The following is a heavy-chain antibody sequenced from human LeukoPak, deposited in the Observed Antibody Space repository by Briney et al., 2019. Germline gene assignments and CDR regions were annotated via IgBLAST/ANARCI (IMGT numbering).Heavy chain of an antibody. Sequence: ASVKVSCKASGYTFTSYGISWVRQAPGQGLEWMGWISAYNDNTNYAQKLQGRVTMTTDTSTSTAYMELRSLRSDDTAVYYCARDHLDIVVVPAATACDYRGQGTLVTVSS. V-gene: IGHV1-18*01. CDR3: ARDHLDIVVVPAATACDY. CDR2: ISAYNDNT. J-gene: IGHJ4*02. D-gene: IGHD2-2*03. CDR1: GYTFTSYG.